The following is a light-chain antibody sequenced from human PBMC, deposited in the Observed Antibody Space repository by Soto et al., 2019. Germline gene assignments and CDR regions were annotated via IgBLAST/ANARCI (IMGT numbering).Light chain of an antibody. V-gene: IGKV3-20*01. CDR1: QSVSSNY. CDR3: QQYGSSPLT. Sequence: EIVMTQSPATLSVSPGERATLSCRASQSVSSNYLAWYQQKPGRAPRLLIYGASSRATGIPDRFSGSGSGTDFSLTISRLEPEDFAVYYCQQYGSSPLTFGGGTKVDIK. CDR2: GAS. J-gene: IGKJ4*01.